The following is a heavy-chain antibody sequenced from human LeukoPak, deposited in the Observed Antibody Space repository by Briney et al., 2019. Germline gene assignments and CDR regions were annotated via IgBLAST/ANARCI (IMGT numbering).Heavy chain of an antibody. V-gene: IGHV3-74*01. J-gene: IGHJ4*02. Sequence: GGSLRLSCAASGNYWMHWVRQTPGKGLVWVSHINSDGSWTSYADSVKGRFTISKDNAKNTVYLQMNNLRAEDTAVYYCVSFYETYWGRGTLVTVSS. CDR3: VSFYETY. CDR1: GNYW. CDR2: INSDGSWT. D-gene: IGHD2/OR15-2a*01.